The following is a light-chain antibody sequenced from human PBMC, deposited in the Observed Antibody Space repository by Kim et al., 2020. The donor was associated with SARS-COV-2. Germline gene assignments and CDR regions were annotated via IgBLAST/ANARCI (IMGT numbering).Light chain of an antibody. J-gene: IGLJ3*02. CDR3: NSYTISGTSWV. V-gene: IGLV2-14*02. Sequence: SLTISCTGTSSDIGSYNLVSWYQQCPGKAPQLMIYEVSKRPSGVSNRFSASKSGNTASLTISGLQAEDEADYYCNSYTISGTSWVFGGGTQLTVL. CDR1: SSDIGSYNL. CDR2: EVS.